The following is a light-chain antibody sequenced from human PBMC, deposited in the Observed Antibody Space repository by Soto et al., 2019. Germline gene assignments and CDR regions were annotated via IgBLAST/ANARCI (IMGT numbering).Light chain of an antibody. V-gene: IGKV1-9*01. CDR2: AAS. CDR3: QQLNSYRFT. Sequence: DIHVTQSPSFLSGSVGDRCTITCRASQGISSYLAWYQQKPGKAPRLLIYAASTLQSGVPSRFSGSGSGTEFTLTISSLQPEDFATYYCQQLNSYRFTFGPGTKVDIK. CDR1: QGISSY. J-gene: IGKJ3*01.